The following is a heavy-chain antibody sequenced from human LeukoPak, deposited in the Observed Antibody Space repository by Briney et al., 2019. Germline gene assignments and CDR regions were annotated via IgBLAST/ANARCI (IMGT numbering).Heavy chain of an antibody. J-gene: IGHJ4*02. CDR1: GGSISSSSYY. CDR3: ATSGWYLLPGVY. Sequence: SETLSLTCTVSGGSISSSSYYWGWIRQPPRKGLEWIGSIYYSGSTYYNPSLKSRVTISVDTSKNQFSLKLSSVTAADTAVYYCATSGWYLLPGVYWGQGTLVTVSS. V-gene: IGHV4-39*01. CDR2: IYYSGST. D-gene: IGHD6-19*01.